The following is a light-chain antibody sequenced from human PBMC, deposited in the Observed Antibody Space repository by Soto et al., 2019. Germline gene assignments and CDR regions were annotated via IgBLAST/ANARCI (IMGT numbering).Light chain of an antibody. J-gene: IGLJ1*01. CDR3: SSYAGSNGV. Sequence: QCVRTQPPSASGAPGQAGTISCTGTNSDVGGYNYVSWYQQHPGKAPKLMIYEVSKRPSGVPDRFSGSKSGNTASLTVSGLQAEDEADYYCSSYAGSNGVFGTGTKVTVL. CDR2: EVS. V-gene: IGLV2-8*01. CDR1: NSDVGGYNY.